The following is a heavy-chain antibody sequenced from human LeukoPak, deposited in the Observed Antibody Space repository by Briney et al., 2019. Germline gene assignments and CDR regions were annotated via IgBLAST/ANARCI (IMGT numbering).Heavy chain of an antibody. J-gene: IGHJ4*02. CDR1: GFTVSDHY. D-gene: IGHD1-1*01. CDR2: IYSGGTT. CDR3: ATLRKSFWIPEFDF. V-gene: IGHV3-53*01. Sequence: GGSLRLSCAASGFTVSDHYMSWVRQAPGQGLESVSLIYSGGTTLYADSVKGRFTISRDNSKNTLYLQMNSLRAEDTAVYYCATLRKSFWIPEFDFWGQGTLVTVSS.